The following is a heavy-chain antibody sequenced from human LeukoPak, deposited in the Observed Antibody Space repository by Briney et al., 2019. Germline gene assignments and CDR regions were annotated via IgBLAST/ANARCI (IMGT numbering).Heavy chain of an antibody. CDR1: GYTLSRHH. V-gene: IGHV3-23*01. Sequence: GGSLRLSCAASGYTLSRHHMSWVRQAPGEGLEWVSAIIGSGGSTYYADSVKGRFTISRDNSKNTLYLQMNSLRAEDTAVYYCAKMSSRDPLDYWGQGTLVTVSS. D-gene: IGHD6-13*01. J-gene: IGHJ4*02. CDR2: IIGSGGST. CDR3: AKMSSRDPLDY.